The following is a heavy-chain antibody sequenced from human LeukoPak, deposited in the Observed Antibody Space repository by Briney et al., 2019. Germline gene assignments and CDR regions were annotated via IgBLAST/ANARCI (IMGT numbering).Heavy chain of an antibody. CDR2: INHSGST. V-gene: IGHV4-39*07. J-gene: IGHJ5*02. CDR1: GGSISSSSYY. CDR3: ARRRAYYDFWSGYRSNWFDP. D-gene: IGHD3-3*01. Sequence: SETLSLTCTVSGGSISSSSYYWSWIRQPPGTGLEWIGEINHSGSTNYNPSLKSRVTISVDTSKNQFSLKLSSVTAADTAVYYCARRRAYYDFWSGYRSNWFDPWGQGTLVTVSS.